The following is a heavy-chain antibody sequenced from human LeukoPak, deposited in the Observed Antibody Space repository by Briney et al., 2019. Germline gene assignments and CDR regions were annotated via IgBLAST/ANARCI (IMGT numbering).Heavy chain of an antibody. J-gene: IGHJ4*02. V-gene: IGHV6-1*01. CDR1: GDSVSGNSVA. CDR3: ARGRSWPLDY. D-gene: IGHD6-13*01. Sequence: SQTLSLTCAISGDSVSGNSVAWHWITQSPSRGLEWLGRIYYRSKRGSDYAISVKSRITINIDTSKNQFSLQLNSVTPDDTALYYCARGRSWPLDYWGQGTLVTVSS. CDR2: IYYRSKRGS.